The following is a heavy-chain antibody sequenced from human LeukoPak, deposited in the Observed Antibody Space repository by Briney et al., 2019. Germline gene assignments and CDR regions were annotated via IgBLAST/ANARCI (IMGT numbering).Heavy chain of an antibody. CDR2: ISASGDTT. V-gene: IGHV3-23*01. D-gene: IGHD2-2*01. J-gene: IGHJ4*02. CDR3: ARRPNYCSTSSCLDY. CDR1: GCSFTSYA. Sequence: AGTLTLSCAASGCSFTSYAMSWVRQAPGKGLEWVSSISASGDTTYYAASVKDRFTISRDNSKNTLYVQMNSLSAEDTALYYWARRPNYCSTSSCLDYWGQGTLVTVSS.